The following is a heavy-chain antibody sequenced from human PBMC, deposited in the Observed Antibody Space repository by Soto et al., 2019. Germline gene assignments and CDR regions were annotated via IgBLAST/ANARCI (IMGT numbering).Heavy chain of an antibody. Sequence: QVQLQQWGAGLLKPSETLSLTCAVYSGSFSGYYWSWIRQPPGKGLEWIGELYQGLSIIYNPSLEIRVTISGDSSKNQFSLKLRSVTAADTAFYYCARHGGYYFDYWGQGTLVTVSS. CDR1: SGSFSGYY. V-gene: IGHV4-34*01. D-gene: IGHD3-16*01. CDR3: ARHGGYYFDY. CDR2: LYQGLSI. J-gene: IGHJ4*02.